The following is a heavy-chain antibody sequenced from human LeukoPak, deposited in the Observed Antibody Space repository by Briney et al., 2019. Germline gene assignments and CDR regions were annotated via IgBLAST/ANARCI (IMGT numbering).Heavy chain of an antibody. Sequence: GESLKISCKGSGYSFTSYWIGWVRQMPGKGLEWMGIINPGDSDTRYSPSFQGQVTISADKSISTAYLQWSSLKASDTAMYYCARDYYDSSGYSRDAFDIWGQGTMVTVSS. J-gene: IGHJ3*02. CDR1: GYSFTSYW. CDR3: ARDYYDSSGYSRDAFDI. CDR2: INPGDSDT. V-gene: IGHV5-51*01. D-gene: IGHD3-22*01.